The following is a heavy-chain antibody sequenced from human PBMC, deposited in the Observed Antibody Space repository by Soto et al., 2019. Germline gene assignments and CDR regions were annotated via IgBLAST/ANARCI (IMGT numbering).Heavy chain of an antibody. CDR1: GGSIDNYY. Sequence: QVQFQESGPGLVKPSETLSLTCTVSGGSIDNYYFSWFRQPPGKGLEWIGYISYSGYSAYNFSLKRRVTMSMDTSKTQFYLTLESVTATDTAVYYCARHGFGPLHGLVDVWGQGTTVIVSS. V-gene: IGHV4-59*08. D-gene: IGHD3-10*01. CDR2: ISYSGYS. J-gene: IGHJ6*02. CDR3: ARHGFGPLHGLVDV.